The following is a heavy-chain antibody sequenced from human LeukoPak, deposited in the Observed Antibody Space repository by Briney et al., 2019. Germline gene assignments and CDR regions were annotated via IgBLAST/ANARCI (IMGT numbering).Heavy chain of an antibody. J-gene: IGHJ4*02. Sequence: SSETLSLTCTVSGGSISSSSYYWGWIRQPPGKGLEWFGSIYYSGSTYYNPSLKSRVTISVDTSKNQFSLKLSSVTAADTAVYYCARHANYGSGSYLLAGKPIDYWGQGTLVTVSS. CDR2: IYYSGST. CDR1: GGSISSSSYY. CDR3: ARHANYGSGSYLLAGKPIDY. V-gene: IGHV4-39*01. D-gene: IGHD3-10*01.